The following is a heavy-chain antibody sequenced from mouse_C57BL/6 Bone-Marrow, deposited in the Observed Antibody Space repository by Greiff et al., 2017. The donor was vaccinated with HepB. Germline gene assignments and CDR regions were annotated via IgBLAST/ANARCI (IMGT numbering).Heavy chain of an antibody. V-gene: IGHV1-64*01. CDR3: AREDYYGSSYDWYFDV. CDR2: IHPNSGST. D-gene: IGHD1-1*01. Sequence: QDQLQQPGAELVKPGASVKLSCKASGYTFTSYWMHWVKQRPGQGLEWIGMIHPNSGSTNYNEKFKSKATLTVDKSSSTAYMQLSSLTSEDSAVYYCAREDYYGSSYDWYFDVWGTGTTVTVSS. CDR1: GYTFTSYW. J-gene: IGHJ1*03.